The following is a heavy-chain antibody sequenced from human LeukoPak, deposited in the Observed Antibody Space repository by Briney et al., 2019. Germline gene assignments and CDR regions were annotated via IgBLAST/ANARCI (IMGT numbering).Heavy chain of an antibody. Sequence: ASVKVSFKASGYTFTNYGISWVRQAPGQGLEWMGWISAHNGNTNYAQKLQGRVTMTTDTSTTTAYMELRSLRSDDTAVYYCARVEDRDYVWGSYRLADYWGQGTLVTVSS. D-gene: IGHD3-16*02. J-gene: IGHJ4*02. CDR3: ARVEDRDYVWGSYRLADY. V-gene: IGHV1-18*04. CDR1: GYTFTNYG. CDR2: ISAHNGNT.